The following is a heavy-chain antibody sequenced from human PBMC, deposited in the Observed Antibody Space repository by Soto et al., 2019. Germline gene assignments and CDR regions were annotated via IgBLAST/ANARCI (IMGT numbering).Heavy chain of an antibody. D-gene: IGHD2-2*01. CDR3: ARDLDAGYCSSTSCYRRGGEFDY. Sequence: PGGSLRLSCAASGFTFSSYAMHWVRQAPGKGLEWVAVISYDGSNKYYADSVKGRFTISRDNSKNTLYLQMNSLRAEDTAVYYCARDLDAGYCSSTSCYRRGGEFDYWGQGTLVTVSS. J-gene: IGHJ4*02. CDR2: ISYDGSNK. CDR1: GFTFSSYA. V-gene: IGHV3-30-3*01.